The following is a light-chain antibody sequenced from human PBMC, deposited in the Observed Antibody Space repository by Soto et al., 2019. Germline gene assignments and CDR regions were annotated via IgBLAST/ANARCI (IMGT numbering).Light chain of an antibody. Sequence: QSALTQPASVSGSPGQSITISCTGTSSDVGGYNYVSWYQQHPGKAPKLMIYEVSNRPSGVSNRSSGSKSGNTASLTIPGLQAEDEADYYCSSYTSSSWVFGGGTKVTVL. CDR3: SSYTSSSWV. CDR1: SSDVGGYNY. CDR2: EVS. V-gene: IGLV2-14*01. J-gene: IGLJ3*02.